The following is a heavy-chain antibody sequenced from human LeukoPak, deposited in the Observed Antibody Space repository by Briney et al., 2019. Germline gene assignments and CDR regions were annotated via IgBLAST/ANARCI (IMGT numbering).Heavy chain of an antibody. CDR2: INPSGGST. D-gene: IGHD3-9*01. V-gene: IGHV1-46*01. Sequence: GASVKVSCKASGYTFTSYYMHWVRQAPGQGLKWLGIINPSGGSTSYAQKFQGRVTMTRDTSTSTVYMELSSLRSEDTAVYYCARDLETYYDILTGYSFFDYWGQGTLVTVSS. J-gene: IGHJ4*02. CDR1: GYTFTSYY. CDR3: ARDLETYYDILTGYSFFDY.